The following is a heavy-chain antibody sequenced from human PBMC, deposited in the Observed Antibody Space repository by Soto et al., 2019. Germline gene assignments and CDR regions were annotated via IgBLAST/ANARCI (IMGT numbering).Heavy chain of an antibody. V-gene: IGHV3-7*01. J-gene: IGHJ4*02. Sequence: PGGSLRLSCAASGFTFSSYWMSWVRQAPGKGLEWVANIKQDGSEKYYVDSVKGRFTISRDNAKNSLYLQMNSLRAEDTAVYYCAREGYNPYISKNLFDYWGQGTLVTVSS. CDR2: IKQDGSEK. CDR3: AREGYNPYISKNLFDY. D-gene: IGHD1-20*01. CDR1: GFTFSSYW.